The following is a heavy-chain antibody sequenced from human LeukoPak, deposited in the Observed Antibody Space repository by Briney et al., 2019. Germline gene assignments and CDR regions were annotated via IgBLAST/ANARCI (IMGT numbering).Heavy chain of an antibody. D-gene: IGHD1-26*01. CDR2: MNPNSGNA. J-gene: IGHJ4*02. CDR1: GYTFTTYD. V-gene: IGHV1-8*02. Sequence: ASVKVSCKASGYTFTTYDIHWLRQATGQGLEWVGWMNPNSGNAGYAHKFQGRVTMTRATSINTAYMELSRLTSDDTAVYYCARVTLKTVVSPTENSGQGNL. CDR3: ARVTLKTVVSPTEN.